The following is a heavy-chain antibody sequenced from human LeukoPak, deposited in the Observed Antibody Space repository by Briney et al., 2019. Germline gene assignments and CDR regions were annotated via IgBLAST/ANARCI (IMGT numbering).Heavy chain of an antibody. CDR2: IGRSSSPI. CDR1: GFTFSTYS. J-gene: IGHJ4*02. CDR3: TRGPSPQFRTDY. D-gene: IGHD2-2*01. Sequence: GGSLRLSCAASGFTFSTYSMNWVRQAPGKGLEWVSYIGRSSSPIYYADSVKGRFTISRDNAKNSLYLQMNGLRAEDTAVYYCTRGPSPQFRTDYWGQGTLVTVSS. V-gene: IGHV3-48*01.